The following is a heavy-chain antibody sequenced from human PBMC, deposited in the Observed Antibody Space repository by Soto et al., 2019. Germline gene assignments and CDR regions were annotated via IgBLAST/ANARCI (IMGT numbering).Heavy chain of an antibody. CDR2: IWYDGSNK. V-gene: IGHV3-33*01. Sequence: PGGSLRLSCAASGFTFSSYGMHWVRQAPGKGLEWVAVIWYDGSNKYYADSVKGRFTISRDNSKNTLYLQMYSLRAEDTAVYYCARAHLSSGWYSAVDYWGQGTLVTVSS. CDR1: GFTFSSYG. CDR3: ARAHLSSGWYSAVDY. J-gene: IGHJ4*02. D-gene: IGHD6-19*01.